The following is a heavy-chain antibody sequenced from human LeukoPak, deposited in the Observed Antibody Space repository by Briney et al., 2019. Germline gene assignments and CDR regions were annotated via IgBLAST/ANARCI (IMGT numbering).Heavy chain of an antibody. V-gene: IGHV4-39*01. J-gene: IGHJ4*02. CDR1: GVSISSSNSY. Sequence: PSETLSLTCAVSGVSISSSNSYWGWIRQPPGKGLEWIGSIYYSGNTYYNASLKSRVTISVDTSKNQFSLKVTSVTAADTAVYYCARQTGSGLFILPGGQGTLVTVSS. D-gene: IGHD3/OR15-3a*01. CDR2: IYYSGNT. CDR3: ARQTGSGLFILP.